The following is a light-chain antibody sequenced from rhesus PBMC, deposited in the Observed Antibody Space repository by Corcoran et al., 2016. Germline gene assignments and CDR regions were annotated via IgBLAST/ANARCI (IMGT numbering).Light chain of an antibody. CDR1: QGISSY. V-gene: IGKV1-32*02. Sequence: DIQMSQSPSSLSASVGDRVTITCRASQGISSYLNWYQQKPGKAPKLLIYYANSLASGVPSRFSGSGSGTEFPLTISSLQPEDFATYYCQQGNSNPPLTFGGGTKVEIK. CDR3: QQGNSNPPLT. CDR2: YAN. J-gene: IGKJ4*01.